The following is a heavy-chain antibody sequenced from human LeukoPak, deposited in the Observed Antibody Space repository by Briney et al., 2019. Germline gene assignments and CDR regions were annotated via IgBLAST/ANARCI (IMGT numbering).Heavy chain of an antibody. CDR2: ISSSSSYI. CDR3: ARGSTYYDSSGQVPFDY. CDR1: GFTFSSYS. D-gene: IGHD3-22*01. J-gene: IGHJ4*02. Sequence: PGGSLRLSCAASGFTFSSYSMNWVRQAPGKGLEWVSSISSSSSYIYYADSVKGRFTISRDNAKNSLYLQMNSLRAEDTAVYYCARGSTYYDSSGQVPFDYWGQGTLVTVSP. V-gene: IGHV3-21*01.